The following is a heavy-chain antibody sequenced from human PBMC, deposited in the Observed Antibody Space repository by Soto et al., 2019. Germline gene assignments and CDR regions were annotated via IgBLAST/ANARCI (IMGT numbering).Heavy chain of an antibody. CDR1: GFSFSDYG. V-gene: IGHV3-30*18. J-gene: IGHJ4*02. CDR2: ISHYETKK. Sequence: QVQLVESGGGVVQPGRSLRLSCAASGFSFSDYGMHWVRQAPGKGLEWVAVISHYETKKYFEDSVKGRFTISRDNFKNTVYLQLNSPRPEDTAVYYCAKDWVGGSNRYQLDKWGQGTLVIVSS. D-gene: IGHD1-26*01. CDR3: AKDWVGGSNRYQLDK.